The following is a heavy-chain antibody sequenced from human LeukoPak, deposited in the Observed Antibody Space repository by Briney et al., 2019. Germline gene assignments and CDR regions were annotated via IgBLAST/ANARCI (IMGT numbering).Heavy chain of an antibody. Sequence: GGSLRLSCTASRFTFGDYAMSWFRQAPGKGLEWVGFIRGKAYGGTTEYAASVKGRFIISRDDSKSIAYLQVNSLKTEDTAVYYCARGRYCSGSGCYGARWGQRTLVTVSS. CDR3: ARGRYCSGSGCYGAR. CDR1: RFTFGDYA. D-gene: IGHD2-15*01. CDR2: IRGKAYGGTT. J-gene: IGHJ4*02. V-gene: IGHV3-49*03.